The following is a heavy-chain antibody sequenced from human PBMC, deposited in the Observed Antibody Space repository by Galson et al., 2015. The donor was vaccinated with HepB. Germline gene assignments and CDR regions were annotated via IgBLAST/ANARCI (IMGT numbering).Heavy chain of an antibody. J-gene: IGHJ4*02. Sequence: SLRLSCAASGFTFSSYGMHWVRQAPGKGLEWVAVISYDGSNKYYADSVKGRFTISRDNSKNTLYLQMNSLRAEDTAVYYCAKDSSRYCSGGSCYVWYYYDSSGYSYNFVYWGLGTLVTVSA. D-gene: IGHD2-15*01. CDR2: ISYDGSNK. CDR1: GFTFSSYG. CDR3: AKDSSRYCSGGSCYVWYYYDSSGYSYNFVY. V-gene: IGHV3-30*18.